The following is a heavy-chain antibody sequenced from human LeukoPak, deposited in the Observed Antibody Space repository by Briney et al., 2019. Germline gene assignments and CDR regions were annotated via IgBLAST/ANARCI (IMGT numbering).Heavy chain of an antibody. CDR2: IYSSVST. D-gene: IGHD2-15*01. CDR1: GAPIKSYY. V-gene: IGHV4-4*07. J-gene: IGHJ6*03. CDR3: ARGLCSGGRCYLGDYYNMDV. Sequence: SETLSLTCTVSGAPIKSYYWSWIRQPAGKGLEWIGRIYSSVSTSYNPSLKSRVTISVDKSKNQFSLKLTSVTAADTPVYYCARGLCSGGRCYLGDYYNMDVWGKGTTVTVSS.